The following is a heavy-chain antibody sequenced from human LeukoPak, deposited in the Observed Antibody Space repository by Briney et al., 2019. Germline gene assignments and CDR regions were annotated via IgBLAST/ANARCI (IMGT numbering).Heavy chain of an antibody. CDR2: IRHDAIAE. J-gene: IGHJ4*02. V-gene: IGHV3-30*02. CDR3: AKDKGTNSFDY. Sequence: GVSLRLSCAASGFSFSTSGMHWVRQAPGQGLEWVAFIRHDAIAEYYADSVKGRFTISRDTPKNTIYLQMNSLRTEDTATYYCAKDKGTNSFDYWGQGTLVTVSS. CDR1: GFSFSTSG. D-gene: IGHD2-8*01.